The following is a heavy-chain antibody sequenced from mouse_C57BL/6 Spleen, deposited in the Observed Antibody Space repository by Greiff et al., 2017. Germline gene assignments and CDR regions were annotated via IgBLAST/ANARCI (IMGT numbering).Heavy chain of an antibody. CDR1: GFSLTSYA. J-gene: IGHJ1*03. V-gene: IGHV2-9-1*01. D-gene: IGHD2-1*01. CDR2: IWTGGGT. Sequence: VKLKESGPGLVAPSQSLSITCTVSGFSLTSYAISWVRQPPGKGLEWLGVIWTGGGTNYNSALKSRLSISKDNSKSQVFLKMNSLQTDDTARYYCARRGSYGNPWYFDVWGTGTTVTVSS. CDR3: ARRGSYGNPWYFDV.